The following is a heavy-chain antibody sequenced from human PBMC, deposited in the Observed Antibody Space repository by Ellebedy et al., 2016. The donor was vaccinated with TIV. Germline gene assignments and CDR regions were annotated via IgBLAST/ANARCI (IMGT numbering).Heavy chain of an antibody. CDR1: GGSISRFY. CDR2: IYSSGST. D-gene: IGHD3-10*01. J-gene: IGHJ5*02. Sequence: MPSETLSLTCTVSGGSISRFYWSWLRQPAGKGLEWIGRIYSSGSTNYNPSLKSRVTMSVDTSKNQFSLKLNSVTAADTAVYYCARDLAGGSGRFDPWGQGTLVTVSS. V-gene: IGHV4-4*07. CDR3: ARDLAGGSGRFDP.